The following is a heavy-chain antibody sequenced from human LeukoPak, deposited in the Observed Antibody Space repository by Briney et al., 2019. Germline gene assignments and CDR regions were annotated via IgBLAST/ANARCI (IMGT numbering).Heavy chain of an antibody. D-gene: IGHD3-22*01. CDR2: IYYSGST. CDR1: GGSISSHY. J-gene: IGHJ5*02. CDR3: ARAPGDSSGLVRFDP. Sequence: SETLSLTCTVSGGSISSHYWSWIRQPPGKGLEWIGYIYYSGSTNYNPSLKSRVTISVDTSKNQFSLKLSSVTAADTAVHYCARAPGDSSGLVRFDPWGQGTLVTVSS. V-gene: IGHV4-59*11.